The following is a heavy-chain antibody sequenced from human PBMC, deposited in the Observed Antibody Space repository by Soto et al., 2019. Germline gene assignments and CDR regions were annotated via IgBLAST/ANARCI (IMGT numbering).Heavy chain of an antibody. J-gene: IGHJ6*02. Sequence: GGSLRLSCAASGFTFSSYWMHWVRQAPGKGLVWVSRINSDGSSTSYADSVKGRFTISRDNAKNTLYLQMNSLRAEDTAVYYCARGATPFWARDNYYGMDVWGQGTTVTVSS. CDR2: INSDGSST. CDR3: ARGATPFWARDNYYGMDV. D-gene: IGHD3-3*01. V-gene: IGHV3-74*01. CDR1: GFTFSSYW.